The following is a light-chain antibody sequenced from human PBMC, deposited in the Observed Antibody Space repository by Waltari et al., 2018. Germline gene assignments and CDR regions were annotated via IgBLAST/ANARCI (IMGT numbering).Light chain of an antibody. Sequence: QSVLTQPPSASGTPGQRVTISCSGSSSNLGRNTCNWYQQLPGTAPKLLIYSNNQRPSGVPDRFSGSKSGTSASLAISGLQSEDEADYYCAAWDDSLNGVVFGGGTKLTVL. CDR3: AAWDDSLNGVV. CDR2: SNN. J-gene: IGLJ2*01. CDR1: SSNLGRNT. V-gene: IGLV1-44*01.